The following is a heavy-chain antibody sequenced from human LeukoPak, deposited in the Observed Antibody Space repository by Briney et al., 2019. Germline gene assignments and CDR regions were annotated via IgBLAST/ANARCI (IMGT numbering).Heavy chain of an antibody. CDR1: GGSFSGYY. CDR3: ARQAHYYGSGSYFGY. Sequence: SETLSLTCAVYGGSFSGYYWSWIRQPPGKGLEWIGEINHSGSTNYNPSLKSRVTISVDTSKNQFSLKLSSVTAADTAVYYCARQAHYYGSGSYFGYWGQGTLVTVSS. J-gene: IGHJ4*02. V-gene: IGHV4-34*01. D-gene: IGHD3-10*01. CDR2: INHSGST.